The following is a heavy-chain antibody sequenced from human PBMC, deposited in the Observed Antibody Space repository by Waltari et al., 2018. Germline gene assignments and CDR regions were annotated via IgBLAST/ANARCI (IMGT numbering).Heavy chain of an antibody. Sequence: QVQLQQWGAGLLKPSETLSLTCAVYGGSFSGYYWSWIRQPPGKGLEWIGEINHSGSTNYNPSLKSRVTISVDTSKNQFSLKLSSVTAADTAVYYCARGGGTMVRAKRVMFDYWGQGTLVTVSS. CDR3: ARGGGTMVRAKRVMFDY. V-gene: IGHV4-34*01. CDR1: GGSFSGYY. CDR2: INHSGST. D-gene: IGHD3-10*01. J-gene: IGHJ4*02.